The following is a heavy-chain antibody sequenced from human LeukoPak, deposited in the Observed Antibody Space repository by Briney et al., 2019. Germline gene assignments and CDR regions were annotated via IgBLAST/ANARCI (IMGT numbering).Heavy chain of an antibody. V-gene: IGHV4-4*02. Sequence: SETLSLTCAVSGGSISSSNWWSWVRQPPGKGLEWIGEIYHSGSTNYNPSLKSRVTISVDKSKNQFSLKLSSVTAADTAVYYCARTGYCGYDRSGEVDYWGQGTLVTVSS. CDR3: ARTGYCGYDRSGEVDY. CDR1: GGSISSSNW. D-gene: IGHD5-12*01. CDR2: IYHSGST. J-gene: IGHJ4*02.